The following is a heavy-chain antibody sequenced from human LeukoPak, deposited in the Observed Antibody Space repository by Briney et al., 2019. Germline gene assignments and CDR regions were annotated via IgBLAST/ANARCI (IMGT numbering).Heavy chain of an antibody. J-gene: IGHJ4*02. CDR1: GFTFSNYA. D-gene: IGHD2/OR15-2a*01. V-gene: IGHV3-23*01. Sequence: PGGSLRLSCAASGFTFSNYAMSWVRQAPGKGLEWVSAISGSGGSPYYVDPVKGRFTISRDNSKNTLHLQMNSLRAEDTAVYYCAKSRARREGNSGSIDYWGQGTLVTVSS. CDR2: ISGSGGSP. CDR3: AKSRARREGNSGSIDY.